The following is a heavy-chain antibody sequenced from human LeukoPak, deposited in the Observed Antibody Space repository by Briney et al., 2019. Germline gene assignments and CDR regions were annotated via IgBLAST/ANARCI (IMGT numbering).Heavy chain of an antibody. CDR1: GFTFSAYV. CDR2: ISTDGNEK. V-gene: IGHV3-30*04. J-gene: IGHJ4*01. CDR3: VRDGGYTGGWTYGAGDY. D-gene: IGHD2-8*02. Sequence: WESLRLSCAASGFTFSAYVMHWVRQAPGKGLEFVAVISTDGNEKYYADSVKGRFSISRDNSKNTLYLQMSSLRTEDTAVYYCVRDGGYTGGWTYGAGDYWGQGNLVTVSS.